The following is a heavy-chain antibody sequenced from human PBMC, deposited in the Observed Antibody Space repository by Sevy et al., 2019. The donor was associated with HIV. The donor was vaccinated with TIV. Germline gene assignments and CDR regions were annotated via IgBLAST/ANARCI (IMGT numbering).Heavy chain of an antibody. Sequence: SETLSLTCTVSGGSISSYYWSWIRQPPGKGLEWIGYIHYSGSTNYNPSLKSRVTISVDTAKNQFSLKLSSVTAADTAVYYCASSSIAARRAQIWFDPWGQGTLVTVSS. CDR3: ASSSIAARRAQIWFDP. D-gene: IGHD6-6*01. CDR2: IHYSGST. V-gene: IGHV4-59*08. J-gene: IGHJ5*02. CDR1: GGSISSYY.